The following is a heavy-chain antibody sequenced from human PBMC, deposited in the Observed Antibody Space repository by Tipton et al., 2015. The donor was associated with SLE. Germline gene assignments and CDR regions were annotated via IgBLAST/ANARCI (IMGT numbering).Heavy chain of an antibody. V-gene: IGHV4-30-4*01. D-gene: IGHD2-15*01. J-gene: IGHJ5*02. CDR1: GGSISGGDYY. CDR2: IFNSGST. Sequence: TLSLTCTVSGGSISGGDYYWSWIRQPPGKGLEWIGHIFNSGSTYYNPSLKSRVTISVDTSKNQFSLKLSSVTAADTAVYYCASSRGWVVASLHPWGQGTLVTVSS. CDR3: ASSRGWVVASLHP.